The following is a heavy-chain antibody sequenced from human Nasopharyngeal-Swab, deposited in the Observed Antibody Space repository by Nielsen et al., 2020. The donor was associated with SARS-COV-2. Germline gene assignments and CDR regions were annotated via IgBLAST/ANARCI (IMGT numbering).Heavy chain of an antibody. D-gene: IGHD2-15*01. J-gene: IGHJ4*02. CDR1: GFTFSSYA. CDR3: ARDSGGYLDY. Sequence: GESLKIPCAASGFTFSSYAMHWVRQAPGKGLEWVAVISYDGSNKYYADSVKGRFTISRDNSKNTLYLQMNSLRAEDTAVYYCARDSGGYLDYWGQGTLVTVSS. CDR2: ISYDGSNK. V-gene: IGHV3-30-3*01.